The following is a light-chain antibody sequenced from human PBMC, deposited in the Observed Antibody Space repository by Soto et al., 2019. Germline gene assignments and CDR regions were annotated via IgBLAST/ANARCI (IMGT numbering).Light chain of an antibody. CDR3: QQANSFPIT. CDR2: DAS. J-gene: IGKJ5*01. V-gene: IGKV1-39*01. Sequence: DIQMTQSPSSLSASVGDRVTITCWARQTINTYLNWYQQTPGTAPKLLIYDASSLQSGVPPRFSGSGSGTDFTLTISSLQPEDFATYFCQQANSFPITFGQGTRLEIK. CDR1: QTINTY.